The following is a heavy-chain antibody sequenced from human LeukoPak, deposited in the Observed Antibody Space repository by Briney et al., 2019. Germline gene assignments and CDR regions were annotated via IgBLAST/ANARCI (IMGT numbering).Heavy chain of an antibody. J-gene: IGHJ6*03. CDR2: IYHSGST. CDR1: GGSISSRTYY. CDR3: ARRFPEKLGYCSGGSCSAPVYYYYYYYMDV. D-gene: IGHD2-15*01. Sequence: PSETLSLTCTVSGGSISSRTYYWGWIRQPPGKGLECIGTIYHSGSTYYNPSLKSRVTISVDTSKNQFSLRLSSVTAADTAVYYCARRFPEKLGYCSGGSCSAPVYYYYYYYMDVWGKGTTVTISS. V-gene: IGHV4-39*07.